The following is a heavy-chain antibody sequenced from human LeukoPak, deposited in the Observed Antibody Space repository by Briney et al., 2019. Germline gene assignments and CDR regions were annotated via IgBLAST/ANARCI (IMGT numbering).Heavy chain of an antibody. CDR3: ATPVIRYWYFDL. Sequence: ASVKVSCKVSGYTLTELSMHWVRQAPGKGLEWMGGFDPEDGETIYAQKFQGRVTMTEDTSTDTAYMELSSLRSEDTAVYYCATPVIRYWYFDLWGRGTLVTVSS. D-gene: IGHD2-21*01. J-gene: IGHJ2*01. CDR2: FDPEDGET. V-gene: IGHV1-24*01. CDR1: GYTLTELS.